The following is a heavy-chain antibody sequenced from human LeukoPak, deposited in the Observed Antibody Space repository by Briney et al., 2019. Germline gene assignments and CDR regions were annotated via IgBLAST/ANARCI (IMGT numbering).Heavy chain of an antibody. Sequence: GGSLRLSCAASGFIFSTYWMSWVRQAPGKGLEWVANIDQDGSEKYYVYSVKGGFTISRDNAKNTLYLQMNSLRAEEDTAVYYCARRYMATSAEDFEYWGQGILVIVSS. CDR1: GFIFSTYW. CDR2: IDQDGSEK. CDR3: ARRYMATSAEDFEY. D-gene: IGHD5-24*01. V-gene: IGHV3-7*01. J-gene: IGHJ4*02.